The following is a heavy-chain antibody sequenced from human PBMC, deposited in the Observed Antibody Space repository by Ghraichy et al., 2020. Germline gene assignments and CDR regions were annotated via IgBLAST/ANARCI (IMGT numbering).Heavy chain of an antibody. Sequence: GGSLRLSCAASGFTFSGYAMSWVRQAPGKGLEWVSGISGSGGSTYYADSVKGRFTISRDNSKNTLYLQMNSLRAEDTAVYYCAKVPRYGDYVDHWGQGTLVTVSS. J-gene: IGHJ4*02. CDR2: ISGSGGST. CDR1: GFTFSGYA. CDR3: AKVPRYGDYVDH. D-gene: IGHD4-17*01. V-gene: IGHV3-23*01.